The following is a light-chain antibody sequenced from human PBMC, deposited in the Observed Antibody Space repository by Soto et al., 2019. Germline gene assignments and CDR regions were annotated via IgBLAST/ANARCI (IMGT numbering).Light chain of an antibody. J-gene: IGKJ2*01. CDR1: QSVATQF. CDR2: ATS. V-gene: IGKV3-20*01. Sequence: DIVLTQSPGTLSLSPGERATLFCRASQSVATQFFTWYQQRPGQAPRVLIYATSTRASGIPDRFSGSGSGTAFKLLISSLEPPDFAVYYCQQYIYLSGYTFGQGTKLEI. CDR3: QQYIYLSGYT.